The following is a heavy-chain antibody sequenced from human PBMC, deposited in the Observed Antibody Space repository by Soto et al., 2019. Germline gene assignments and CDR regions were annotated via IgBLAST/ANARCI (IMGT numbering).Heavy chain of an antibody. V-gene: IGHV3-21*01. CDR1: GFTFSSYS. Sequence: GGSLRLSCAASGFTFSSYSMNWVRQAPGKGLEWVSSISSSSSYIYYADSVKGRFTISRDNAKNSLYPQMNSLRAEDTAVYYCARDPHIVLVPAAMNLYYGVDVWGQGTTVTVSS. CDR3: ARDPHIVLVPAAMNLYYGVDV. J-gene: IGHJ6*02. D-gene: IGHD2-2*01. CDR2: ISSSSSYI.